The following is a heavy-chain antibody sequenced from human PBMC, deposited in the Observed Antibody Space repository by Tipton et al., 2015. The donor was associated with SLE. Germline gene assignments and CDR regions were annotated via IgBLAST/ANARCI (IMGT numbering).Heavy chain of an antibody. D-gene: IGHD2-2*01. CDR1: GDSISSYY. Sequence: LRLSCTVSGDSISSYYWNWIRQPPGKGLEWIGYIYYSGSTNYNPSLESRVTISADTSKNQFSLKLSSVTAADTAVYYCARQRTLFFDYWGQGTLVTVSS. J-gene: IGHJ4*02. CDR2: IYYSGST. V-gene: IGHV4-59*08. CDR3: ARQRTLFFDY.